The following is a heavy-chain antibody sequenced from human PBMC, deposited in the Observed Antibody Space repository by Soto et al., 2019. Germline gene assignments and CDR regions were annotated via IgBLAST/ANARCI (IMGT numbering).Heavy chain of an antibody. CDR3: ARASGSPSTVTGGYYYYYGMDV. J-gene: IGHJ6*02. D-gene: IGHD4-4*01. V-gene: IGHV4-4*02. Sequence: PXGTLSLTCAVSGGSISSSNWWSCVRQPPGKGLEWIGEIYHSGSTNYNPSLKSRVTISVDKSKNQFSLKLSSVTAADTAVYYCARASGSPSTVTGGYYYYYGMDVWGQGTTVTVSS. CDR1: GGSISSSNW. CDR2: IYHSGST.